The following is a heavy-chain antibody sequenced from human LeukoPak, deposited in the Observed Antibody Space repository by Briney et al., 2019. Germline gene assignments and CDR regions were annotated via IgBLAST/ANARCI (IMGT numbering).Heavy chain of an antibody. D-gene: IGHD6-13*01. V-gene: IGHV3-30-3*01. CDR3: ARDLTSGSWYVLGDY. CDR2: ISYDGSNK. CDR1: GFTFSSYA. Sequence: GGSLRLSCAASGFTFSSYAMPWVRQAPGKGLEWVAVISYDGSNKYYADSVKGRFTISRDNSKNTLYLQMNSLRAEDTAVYYCARDLTSGSWYVLGDYWGQGTLVTVSS. J-gene: IGHJ4*02.